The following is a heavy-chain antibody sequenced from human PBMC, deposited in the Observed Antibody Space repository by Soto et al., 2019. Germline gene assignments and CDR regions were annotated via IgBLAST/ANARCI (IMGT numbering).Heavy chain of an antibody. J-gene: IGHJ4*02. CDR3: AKDLRPDGRYDLDY. CDR2: IVGGASSI. CDR1: GFTFSSYA. Sequence: PGGSLRLSCAASGFTFSSYAMHWVRQAPGKGLEWVAVIVGGASSIDYADSVKGRFTISRDNSKNIMYLQMASLKVEDTATYFCAKDLRPDGRYDLDYWGQGTQVTVSS. D-gene: IGHD2-15*01. V-gene: IGHV3-NL1*01.